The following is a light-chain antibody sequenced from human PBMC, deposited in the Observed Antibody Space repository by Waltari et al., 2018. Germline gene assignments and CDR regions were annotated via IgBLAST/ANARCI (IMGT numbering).Light chain of an antibody. J-gene: IGKJ5*01. V-gene: IGKV3-15*01. CDR1: QSVSSS. CDR3: QQYYDWPPIT. Sequence: CRASQSVSSSVAWYQHRPGQAPRLLISGASTRATGVPTRFSGSGSGTEFTLTISSLQSEDFAVYYCQQYYDWPPITFGQGTRLEVK. CDR2: GAS.